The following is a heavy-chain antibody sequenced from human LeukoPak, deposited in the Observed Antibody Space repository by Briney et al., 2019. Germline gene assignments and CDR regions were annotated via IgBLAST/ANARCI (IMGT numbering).Heavy chain of an antibody. CDR3: TRDPYYYDSSGHEWPDP. J-gene: IGHJ5*02. CDR2: IRSKAYGATT. CDR1: GFSFGGYA. V-gene: IGHV3-49*04. D-gene: IGHD3-22*01. Sequence: GRSLRLSCAPSGFSFGGYALTWVRQAPGKGLEWVGFIRSKAYGATTEYAASVKGRFTISRDDSKSIAYLQMNSLKTEDTAVYYCTRDPYYYDSSGHEWPDPWGQGTLVTVSS.